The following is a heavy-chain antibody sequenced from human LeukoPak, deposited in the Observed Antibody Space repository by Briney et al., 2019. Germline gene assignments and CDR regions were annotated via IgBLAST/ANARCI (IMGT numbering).Heavy chain of an antibody. J-gene: IGHJ4*02. CDR2: IFHSGTT. CDR3: ARGLDNWNVYIFDY. Sequence: SETLSLTCTVSGHSMSSAYSWGWLRQPPGKGLEWIGSIFHSGTTYYNPSLKSRVTISLDTSTNQFSLKLSSVTAADTAVYYCARGLDNWNVYIFDYWGQGALVTVSS. V-gene: IGHV4-38-2*02. CDR1: GHSMSSAYS. D-gene: IGHD3-3*01.